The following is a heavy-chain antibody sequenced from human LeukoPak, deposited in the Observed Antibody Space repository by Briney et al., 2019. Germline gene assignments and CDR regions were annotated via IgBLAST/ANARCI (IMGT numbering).Heavy chain of an antibody. J-gene: IGHJ4*02. Sequence: GGSLRLSCAASGFTFSTYAMSWVRQAPGKGLEWVSGINWNGGSTGYADSVKGRFTISRDNAQNSLYLQMNSLRAEDTSLYYCARALWNYGSGSYYFDYWGQGTLVTVSS. CDR2: INWNGGST. CDR1: GFTFSTYA. V-gene: IGHV3-20*04. D-gene: IGHD3-10*01. CDR3: ARALWNYGSGSYYFDY.